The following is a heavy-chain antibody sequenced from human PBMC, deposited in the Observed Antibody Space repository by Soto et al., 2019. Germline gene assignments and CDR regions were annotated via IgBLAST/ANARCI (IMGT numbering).Heavy chain of an antibody. D-gene: IGHD3-3*01. V-gene: IGHV2-5*02. CDR2: IYWDDDK. Sequence: QITLNESGPTVVKPAETLTLTCTFSGFSLTTSGVGVGWIRQSPGKAPEWLALIYWDDDKRYSASLKSRLTIPKDTPKTQVVPTMASVDPADTATYYCAHRILRTVFGLVTTTAIYFDFWGQGTPVVVSS. J-gene: IGHJ4*02. CDR3: AHRILRTVFGLVTTTAIYFDF. CDR1: GFSLTTSGVG.